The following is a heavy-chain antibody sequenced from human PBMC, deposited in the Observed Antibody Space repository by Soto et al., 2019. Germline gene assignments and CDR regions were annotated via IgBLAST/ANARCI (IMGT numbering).Heavy chain of an antibody. CDR2: INPNSGGT. D-gene: IGHD3-10*01. CDR1: GYTFTGYY. Sequence: RASVKVSCKASGYTFTGYYMHWVRQAPGQGLEWMGWINPNSGGTNYAQKFQGRVTMTRDTSISTAYMELSRLRSDDTAVYYCARGTNVLLWFGELFDWFDPWGQGTLVTVSS. V-gene: IGHV1-2*02. J-gene: IGHJ5*02. CDR3: ARGTNVLLWFGELFDWFDP.